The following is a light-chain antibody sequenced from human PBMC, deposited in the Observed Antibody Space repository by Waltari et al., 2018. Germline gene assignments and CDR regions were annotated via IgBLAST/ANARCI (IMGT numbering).Light chain of an antibody. Sequence: EIVMTQSPATLSVSPGERATLSCRASQSVSSNLAWYQQKPGQGPRLLIYGASTRATGIPARFSGSGSGTEFTLTISSLQSEDFAVYYCQQYNNWPLTFGVGTKVEIK. CDR1: QSVSSN. CDR3: QQYNNWPLT. V-gene: IGKV3-15*01. CDR2: GAS. J-gene: IGKJ4*01.